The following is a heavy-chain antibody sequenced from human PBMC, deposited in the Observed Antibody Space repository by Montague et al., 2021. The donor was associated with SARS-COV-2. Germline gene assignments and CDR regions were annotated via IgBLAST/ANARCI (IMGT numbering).Heavy chain of an antibody. CDR3: ARLGPGPQGEES. CDR1: GGYINYYY. V-gene: IGHV4-59*08. D-gene: IGHD3-16*01. CDR2: IHYNGTT. Sequence: SETLSLTCTVSGGYINYYYWTWIRQPPGKEPEWIGYIHYNGTTNYNPSLKSRVTISKDMSRTHFFLKLSSVTAADTAVYHCARLGPGPQGEESWGQGTVVIVSS. J-gene: IGHJ5*02.